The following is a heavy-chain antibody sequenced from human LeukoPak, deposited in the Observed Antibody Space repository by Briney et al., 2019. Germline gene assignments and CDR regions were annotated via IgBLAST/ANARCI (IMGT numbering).Heavy chain of an antibody. J-gene: IGHJ6*02. D-gene: IGHD4-17*01. CDR1: GFTFSNYG. CDR3: AKSYGDYVSGAMDV. V-gene: IGHV3-23*01. Sequence: GGSLRLSCAASGFTFSNYGMSWVRQAPGKGLDWVSGLSGSGGSTYYADSVKGRFTISRDNSKNTLYLEMNSLRAEDTALYYCAKSYGDYVSGAMDVWGQGTTVTVSS. CDR2: LSGSGGST.